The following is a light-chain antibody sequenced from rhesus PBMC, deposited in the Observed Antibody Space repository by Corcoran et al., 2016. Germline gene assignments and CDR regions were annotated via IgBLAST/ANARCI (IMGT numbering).Light chain of an antibody. CDR3: QQYSSRPFT. V-gene: IGKV1-22*01. Sequence: DIQMTQSPSSLSASVGDTVTITCRASQGISSWLAWYQQKPGKAPKLLSDKASSLQSGVPSRFRGSGSGTDFTLTISSLQSEDFATYYCQQYSSRPFTFGPGTKLDIK. J-gene: IGKJ3*01. CDR1: QGISSW. CDR2: KAS.